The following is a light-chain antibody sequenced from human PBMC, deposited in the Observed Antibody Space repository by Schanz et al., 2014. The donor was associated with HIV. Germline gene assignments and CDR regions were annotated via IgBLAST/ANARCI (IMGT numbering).Light chain of an antibody. J-gene: IGLJ3*02. V-gene: IGLV2-8*01. Sequence: QSALTQPPSASGSPGQSVTISCTGTSSDVGGYDHVSWYQQHPGKAPKLMIYGVTKRPSGVPDRFSGSKSGNTASLTISGLQAEDEADYFCCSFAGTIGVFGGGTKLTVL. CDR3: CSFAGTIGV. CDR2: GVT. CDR1: SSDVGGYDH.